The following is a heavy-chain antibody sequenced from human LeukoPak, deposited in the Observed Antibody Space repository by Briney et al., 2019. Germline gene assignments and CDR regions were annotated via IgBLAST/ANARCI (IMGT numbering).Heavy chain of an antibody. J-gene: IGHJ3*02. CDR3: ASSRRYYYGSSGYYAFDI. D-gene: IGHD3-22*01. CDR2: IYYSGST. CDR1: GGSISSGDYY. V-gene: IGHV4-30-4*08. Sequence: SETLSLTCTVSGGSISSGDYYWSWIRQPPGKGLEWIGYIYYSGSTYYNPSLKSRVTISVDTSKIPFSLKLSAVTAADTALYYCASSRRYYYGSSGYYAFDIWGQGTMVTVSS.